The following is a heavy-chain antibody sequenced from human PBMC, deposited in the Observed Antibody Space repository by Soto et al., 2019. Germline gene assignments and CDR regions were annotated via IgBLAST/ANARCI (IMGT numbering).Heavy chain of an antibody. V-gene: IGHV3-23*01. Sequence: EVQLLESGGGLVQPGGSLRLSCAASGFTFSSYAMSWVRQAPGKGLEWVSAISGSGGSTYYADSVKGRFTISRDNSKNTLYLQMNSLSAEDTAVYYCAKDCCSCGSCYCVDYWGQGTLVTVSS. CDR3: AKDCCSCGSCYCVDY. D-gene: IGHD2-15*01. CDR2: ISGSGGST. J-gene: IGHJ4*02. CDR1: GFTFSSYA.